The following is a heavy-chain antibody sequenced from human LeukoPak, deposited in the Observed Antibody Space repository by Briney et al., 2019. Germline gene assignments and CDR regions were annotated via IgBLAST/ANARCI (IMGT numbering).Heavy chain of an antibody. J-gene: IGHJ2*01. D-gene: IGHD3-9*01. Sequence: PSETLSLTRTVSGGSISSYYWSWIRQPPGKGLEWIGYIYYSGSTNYNPSLKSRVTISVDTSKNQFSLKLSSVTAADTAVYYCAGTPLRYFDWLSSRGGRPRSYWYFDLWGRGTLVTVSS. V-gene: IGHV4-59*01. CDR1: GGSISSYY. CDR2: IYYSGST. CDR3: AGTPLRYFDWLSSRGGRPRSYWYFDL.